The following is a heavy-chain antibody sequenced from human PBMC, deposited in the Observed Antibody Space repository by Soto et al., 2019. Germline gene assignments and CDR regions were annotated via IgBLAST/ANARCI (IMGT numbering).Heavy chain of an antibody. CDR2: IYNSGST. V-gene: IGHV4-4*08. Sequence: PSETLSLTCTVSGGSISGYYWSWIRQPPGKGLEWIGYIYNSGSTNYNPSLRSRVTLSVDTSKNQFSLKLSSVTAADTAAYYCARKYDFWSGRWYYYYYGMDVWGQGTTVTVSS. D-gene: IGHD3-3*01. CDR1: GGSISGYY. J-gene: IGHJ6*02. CDR3: ARKYDFWSGRWYYYYYGMDV.